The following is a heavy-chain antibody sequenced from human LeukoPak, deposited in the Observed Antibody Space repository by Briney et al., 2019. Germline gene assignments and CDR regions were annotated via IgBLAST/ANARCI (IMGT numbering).Heavy chain of an antibody. CDR3: AKGSSGYFVVL. D-gene: IGHD3-22*01. Sequence: PGGSLRLPCAASGFIFNNYGLIWVRQAPGKGLEWVSAISNDGGGTNYADLVKGRFTISRDNSKNTLFLQMNSLRAEDTALYYCAKGSSGYFVVLWGQGTLVTVSS. CDR1: GFIFNNYG. V-gene: IGHV3-23*01. J-gene: IGHJ4*02. CDR2: ISNDGGGT.